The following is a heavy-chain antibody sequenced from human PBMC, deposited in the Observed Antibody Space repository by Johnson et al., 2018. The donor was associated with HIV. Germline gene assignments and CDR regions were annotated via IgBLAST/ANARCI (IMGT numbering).Heavy chain of an antibody. D-gene: IGHD6-13*01. Sequence: VQLVESGGGVVQPGRSLRLSCAASGFTFDDYAMHWVRQAPGKGLEWVSGISGGGVNTYFADSVKGRFTISRDNSKNTLYLQMNSLRAEDTAVYYCAKSAAAGTVKVAFDIWGQGTMVTVSS. J-gene: IGHJ3*02. CDR3: AKSAAAGTVKVAFDI. CDR2: ISGGGVNT. CDR1: GFTFDDYA. V-gene: IGHV3-23*04.